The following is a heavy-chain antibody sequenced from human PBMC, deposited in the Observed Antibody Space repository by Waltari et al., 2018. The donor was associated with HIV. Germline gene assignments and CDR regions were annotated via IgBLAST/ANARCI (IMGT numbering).Heavy chain of an antibody. D-gene: IGHD3-9*01. J-gene: IGHJ4*02. CDR3: ARQYAWFDILTGSPPTYFFDS. CDR1: GDSFHSRTYY. CDR2: VYYSGSS. V-gene: IGHV4-39*01. Sequence: KLQQSGPRLVNPSETLTLTCSVSGDSFHSRTYYCGWIRQSPGKGLEYLGSVYYSGSSYHNPSLNSRLTLSADTSKNQLSLRLISVTATDTGVYYCARQYAWFDILTGSPPTYFFDSWGPGTLVTVSS.